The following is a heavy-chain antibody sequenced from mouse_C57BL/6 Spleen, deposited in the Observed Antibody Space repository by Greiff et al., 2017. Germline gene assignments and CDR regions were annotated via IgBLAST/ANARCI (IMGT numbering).Heavy chain of an antibody. CDR1: GYTFTDYY. D-gene: IGHD3-2*01. V-gene: IGHV1-26*01. CDR2: INPNNGGT. Sequence: VQLKQSGPELVKPGASVKISCKASGYTFTDYYMNWVKQSHGKSLEWIGDINPNNGGTSYNQKFKGKATLTVDKSSSTAYMELRSLTSEDSAVYYCARYLLRQRAMDYWGQGTSVTVSS. J-gene: IGHJ4*01. CDR3: ARYLLRQRAMDY.